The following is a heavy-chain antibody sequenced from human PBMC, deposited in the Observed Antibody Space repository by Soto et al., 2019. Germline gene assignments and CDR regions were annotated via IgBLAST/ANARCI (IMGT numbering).Heavy chain of an antibody. D-gene: IGHD1-26*01. J-gene: IGHJ6*02. Sequence: SETLSLTCTVSGGSISSGGYYWSWIRQHPGKGLEWIGYVYYSGSTYYNPSLKSRVTISVDTSKNQFSLKLSSVTAADTAVYYCARESRSYSYYYYYGMDVWGQGTTVTV. V-gene: IGHV4-31*03. CDR3: ARESRSYSYYYYYGMDV. CDR1: GGSISSGGYY. CDR2: VYYSGST.